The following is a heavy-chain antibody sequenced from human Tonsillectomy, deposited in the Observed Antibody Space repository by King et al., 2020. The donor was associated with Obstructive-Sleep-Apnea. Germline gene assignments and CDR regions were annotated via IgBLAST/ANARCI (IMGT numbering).Heavy chain of an antibody. CDR2: ISWDGGST. CDR1: GFTFDDYT. V-gene: IGHV3-43*01. Sequence: VQLVESGGVVVQPGGSLRLSCAASGFTFDDYTMHWVRQAPGKGLEWVSLISWDGGSTYYADSVKGRFTISRDNSKNSLYLQMNSLRTEDTALYYCAKDMSREGYNGDAFDIWGQGTMVTVSS. CDR3: AKDMSREGYNGDAFDI. J-gene: IGHJ3*02. D-gene: IGHD5-24*01.